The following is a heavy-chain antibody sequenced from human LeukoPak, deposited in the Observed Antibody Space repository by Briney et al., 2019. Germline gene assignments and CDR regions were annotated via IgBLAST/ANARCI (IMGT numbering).Heavy chain of an antibody. CDR2: IIPILGIA. V-gene: IGHV1-69*04. J-gene: IGHJ4*02. CDR1: GGTFSSYA. Sequence: SVQVSCKASGGTFSSYAISWVRQAPGQGLEWMGRIIPILGIANYAQKFQGRVTITSDKSTSTAYMELSSLRSEDTAVYYCARKGGSSSGFDYWGQGTLVTVSS. D-gene: IGHD6-6*01. CDR3: ARKGGSSSGFDY.